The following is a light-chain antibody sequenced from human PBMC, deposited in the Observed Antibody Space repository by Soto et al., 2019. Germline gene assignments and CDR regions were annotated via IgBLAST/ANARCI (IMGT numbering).Light chain of an antibody. V-gene: IGKV1-5*03. CDR2: KAS. J-gene: IGKJ1*01. CDR3: QQYKSYPWT. Sequence: DIQMTQSPSAQSASVGDRVIITCRASQSITDWLAWYQQKPGRAPRLLIYKASSLESGVSSRFSGSRSGTEFTLTISSLEADDFAPYYCQQYKSYPWTFGQGTKVEV. CDR1: QSITDW.